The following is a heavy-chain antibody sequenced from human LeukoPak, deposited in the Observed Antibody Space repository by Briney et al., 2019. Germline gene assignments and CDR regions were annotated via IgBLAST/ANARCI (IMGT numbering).Heavy chain of an antibody. CDR3: ARHGRWDSGTYSFDY. V-gene: IGHV4-59*08. CDR1: GGSISSYY. Sequence: SDTLSLTCTVSGGSISSYYWSWLRQPPGKGLEWIGYIYYSGSTTYNPSLKSRVTISVDTSKTQFSLKLTSVTAADTAVYYCARHGRWDSGTYSFDYWGQGTLVTVSS. J-gene: IGHJ4*02. D-gene: IGHD1-26*01. CDR2: IYYSGST.